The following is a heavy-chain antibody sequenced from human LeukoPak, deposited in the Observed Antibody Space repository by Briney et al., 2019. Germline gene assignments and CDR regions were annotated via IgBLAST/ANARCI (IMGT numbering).Heavy chain of an antibody. J-gene: IGHJ4*02. CDR1: GYTFSNAW. CDR2: IKSKTDGGTT. Sequence: VGSLRVSCAASGYTFSNAWMSWVRQAPGKGLEWVGRIKSKTDGGTTDDAATVKGRFTISRDDSKNTLYLQMNSLKTEDAAVYYCTTDSGSYGETYFDYWGQGTLVTVSS. D-gene: IGHD1-26*01. V-gene: IGHV3-15*01. CDR3: TTDSGSYGETYFDY.